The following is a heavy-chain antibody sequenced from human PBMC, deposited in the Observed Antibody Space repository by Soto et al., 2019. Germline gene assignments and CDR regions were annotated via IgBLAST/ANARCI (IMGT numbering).Heavy chain of an antibody. D-gene: IGHD2-15*01. V-gene: IGHV1-18*01. J-gene: IGHJ5*02. CDR1: GYTFTSYG. Sequence: ASVKVSCKTSGYTFTSYGISWVRQAPGQGLEWMGWISAYNGNTNYAQKLQGRVTMTTDTSTSTAYMELRSLRSDDTAVYYCERDYCSGGSCYSREEKEEYNWFDPWGQGTLVTVSS. CDR2: ISAYNGNT. CDR3: ERDYCSGGSCYSREEKEEYNWFDP.